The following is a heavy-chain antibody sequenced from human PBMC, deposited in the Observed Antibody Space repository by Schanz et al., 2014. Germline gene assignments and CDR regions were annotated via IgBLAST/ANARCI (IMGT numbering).Heavy chain of an antibody. J-gene: IGHJ6*02. Sequence: QVQLVQSGAEVKKPGSSVTVSCKASGGTFNSYAVSWVRQAPGQGLEWMGWISAYNGNTNYAQKLQGRVTMTTDTSTSTAYMELRSLRSDDTAVYYCARDNLVSSSWYNYYGMDVWGQGTTVTVSS. CDR3: ARDNLVSSSWYNYYGMDV. CDR1: GGTFNSYA. CDR2: ISAYNGNT. V-gene: IGHV1-18*01. D-gene: IGHD6-13*01.